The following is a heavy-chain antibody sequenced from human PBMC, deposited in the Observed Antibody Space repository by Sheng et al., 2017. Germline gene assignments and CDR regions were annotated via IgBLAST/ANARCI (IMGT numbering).Heavy chain of an antibody. CDR1: GFTFNNYA. J-gene: IGHJ4*02. V-gene: IGHV3-23*04. CDR2: IRGSGDTT. D-gene: IGHD3-10*01. Sequence: EVQLVESGGGLVQPGGTLRLSCTTSGFTFNNYAMSWVRQAPEKGLEWVSAIRGSGDTTFYTDSVKGRFTISRDSSKNTLYLQMNSLRAEDTAVYYCALFYGSGSYYPYHFDYWGQGTLVTVSS. CDR3: ALFYGSGSYYPYHFDY.